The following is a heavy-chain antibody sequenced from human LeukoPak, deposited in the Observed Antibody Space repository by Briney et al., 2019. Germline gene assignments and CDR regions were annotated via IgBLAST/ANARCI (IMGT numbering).Heavy chain of an antibody. Sequence: GGSLRLSCAASGFTFSSHWMTWIRQAPGKGLEWVASIKKDVNENDYVDSVKGRFTISRDNAKSSLDLEMSSLRAEDTAVYYCARAMSTFGGVRNYFDSWGQGSLVTVSS. CDR3: ARAMSTFGGVRNYFDS. CDR2: IKKDVNEN. CDR1: GFTFSSHW. V-gene: IGHV3-7*04. J-gene: IGHJ4*02. D-gene: IGHD3-16*01.